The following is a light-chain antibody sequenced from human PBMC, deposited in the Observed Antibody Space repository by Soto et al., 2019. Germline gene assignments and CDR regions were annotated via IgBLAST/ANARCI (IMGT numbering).Light chain of an antibody. J-gene: IGLJ2*01. CDR3: AAWDDSLNGVV. CDR1: SSNIGSNT. V-gene: IGLV1-44*01. CDR2: SSS. Sequence: QSVLTQSPSASGTPGQRVTISCSGSSSNIGSNTVNWYHQLPGTAPRLLIYSSSLRPSGVPDRFSGSKSGTSASLAISGLQSEDEADYYCAAWDDSLNGVVFSGGTKLTVL.